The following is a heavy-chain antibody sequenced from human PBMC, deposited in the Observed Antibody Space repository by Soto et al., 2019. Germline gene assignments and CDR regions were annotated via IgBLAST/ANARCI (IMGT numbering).Heavy chain of an antibody. CDR1: GYAFTTYG. CDR3: ARGRYGDY. V-gene: IGHV1-18*01. D-gene: IGHD1-1*01. Sequence: QVTLVQSGAEVKKPGASVKVSCKGSGYAFTTYGITWVRQAPGQGLEWMGWISAHNGNTNYAQKLQGRVTVTRDTSTSTAYMELRSLRSDDTAVYYCARGRYGDYWGQGALVTLSS. CDR2: ISAHNGNT. J-gene: IGHJ4*02.